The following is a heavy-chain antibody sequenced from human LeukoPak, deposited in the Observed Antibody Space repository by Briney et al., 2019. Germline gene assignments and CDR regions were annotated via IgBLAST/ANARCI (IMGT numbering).Heavy chain of an antibody. CDR1: GYSFTSYW. CDR2: IDPSDSYT. V-gene: IGHV5-10-1*01. D-gene: IGHD6-19*01. J-gene: IGHJ4*02. CDR3: ASEPGIAVAGTLVR. Sequence: GESLRFSCKGSGYSFTSYWISWVRQMPGKGLEWMGRIDPSDSYTNYSPSFQGRVTISADKSISTAYLQWSSLKASDTAMYYCASEPGIAVAGTLVRWGQGTLVTVSS.